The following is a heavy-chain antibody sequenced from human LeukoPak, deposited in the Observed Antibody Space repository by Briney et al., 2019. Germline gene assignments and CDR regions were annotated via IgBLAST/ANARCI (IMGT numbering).Heavy chain of an antibody. V-gene: IGHV3-66*01. D-gene: IGHD3-22*01. CDR2: IYSGGST. Sequence: GGSLRLSCAASGFTVSSNYMSWVRQAPGKGLEWVSVIYSGGSTYYADSVKGRFSISRDNSKNTLYLQMNSLRTEDTAVYYCARGGSYFAISGYYFYWGQGTLVTVSS. CDR3: ARGGSYFAISGYYFY. J-gene: IGHJ4*02. CDR1: GFTVSSNY.